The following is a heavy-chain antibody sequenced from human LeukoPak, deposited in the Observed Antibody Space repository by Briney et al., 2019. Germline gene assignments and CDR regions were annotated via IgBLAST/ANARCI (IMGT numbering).Heavy chain of an antibody. J-gene: IGHJ3*02. D-gene: IGHD2-2*01. CDR1: GGSISSYY. CDR3: ASLGLSRYCSSTSCYWGAFDI. Sequence: PSETLSLTCTVSGGSISSYYWSWIRQPPGKGLEWIGYIYYSGSTNYNPSLTSRVTISVDTSKNQFSLKLSSVTAADTAVSYCASLGLSRYCSSTSCYWGAFDIWGQGTMVTVSS. CDR2: IYYSGST. V-gene: IGHV4-59*01.